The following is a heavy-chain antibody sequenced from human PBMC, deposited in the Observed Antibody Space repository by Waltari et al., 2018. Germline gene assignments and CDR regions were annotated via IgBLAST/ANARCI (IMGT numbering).Heavy chain of an antibody. Sequence: QVQVQESGPGLVKPSETLSLTCTVSGGSISPYSWSWIRQPPGKGLEWIGYASYSGTTGSNPSLYSRVTISVDTSKNQLSLNLNSVTAADTAVYYCGRCSVRSSWGHFYYMDVWGKGTTVTVSS. CDR3: GRCSVRSSWGHFYYMDV. CDR1: GGSISPYS. D-gene: IGHD3-16*01. J-gene: IGHJ6*03. V-gene: IGHV4-59*13. CDR2: ASYSGTT.